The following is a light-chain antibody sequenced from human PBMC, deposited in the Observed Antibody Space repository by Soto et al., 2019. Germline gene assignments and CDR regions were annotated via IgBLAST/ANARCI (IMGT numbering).Light chain of an antibody. Sequence: AIQLTQSPSSLSASVGDRVTITCRASQGISSYLAWYQQKPGKAPKLLIYDASSLESGVPSRFRGSGSGTEFTLPISRLQPDDFSTYYCQQYNSYSSTFGHGTKVDIK. CDR1: QGISSY. CDR3: QQYNSYSST. V-gene: IGKV1-13*02. CDR2: DAS. J-gene: IGKJ1*01.